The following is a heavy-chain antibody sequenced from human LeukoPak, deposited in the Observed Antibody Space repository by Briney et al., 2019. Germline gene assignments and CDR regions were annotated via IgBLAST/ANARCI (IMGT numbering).Heavy chain of an antibody. D-gene: IGHD7-27*01. CDR1: GYTFTGYY. CDR2: INPNSGGT. Sequence: GASVKVSCKAPGYTFTGYYMHWVRQAPGQGLEWMGWINPNSGGTNYAQKFQDRVTMTRDTSISTAHMELSRLRSDDTAVYYCARDELGTLYYYGMDVWGQGTTVTVSS. V-gene: IGHV1-2*02. J-gene: IGHJ6*02. CDR3: ARDELGTLYYYGMDV.